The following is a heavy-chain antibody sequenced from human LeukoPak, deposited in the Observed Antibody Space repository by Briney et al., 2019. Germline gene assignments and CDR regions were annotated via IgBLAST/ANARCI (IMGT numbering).Heavy chain of an antibody. CDR1: GYSFTSYW. D-gene: IGHD5/OR15-5a*01. J-gene: IGHJ3*02. CDR2: IYPGDSDT. V-gene: IGHV5-51*01. Sequence: GESLKISCKGSGYSFTSYWIGWVRQLPGKDLEWMGIIYPGDSDTRYSPSFQGQVTISADKSISTPYLQWSSLKASDTAMYYCARDVSRSAFGIWGQGTMVTVSS. CDR3: ARDVSRSAFGI.